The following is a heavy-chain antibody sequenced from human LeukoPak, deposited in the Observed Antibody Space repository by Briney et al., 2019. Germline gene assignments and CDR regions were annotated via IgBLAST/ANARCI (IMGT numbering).Heavy chain of an antibody. CDR3: ARKVVGDAFDI. CDR2: IYYSGST. CDR1: GGSISSYY. Sequence: SETLSLTCTVSGGSISSYYWSWIRQPPGKGLEWIGYIYYSGSTNYNPSLKSRVTISVDTSKNQFSLKLSSVTAADTAVYYCARKVVGDAFDIWGQGTMVTVSS. V-gene: IGHV4-59*01. J-gene: IGHJ3*02. D-gene: IGHD2-15*01.